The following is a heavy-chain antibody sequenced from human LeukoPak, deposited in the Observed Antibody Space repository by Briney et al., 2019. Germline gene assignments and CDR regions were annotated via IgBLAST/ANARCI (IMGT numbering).Heavy chain of an antibody. V-gene: IGHV4-39*07. D-gene: IGHD6-6*01. Sequence: PSETLSLTCTVSGGSISSSSYYWGWIRQPPGKELEWIGSIYYSGSTYYNPSLKSRVTISVDTSKNQFSLKLSSVTAADTAVYYCARERIAARPYYYYYYMDVWGKGTTVTVSS. CDR3: ARERIAARPYYYYYYMDV. J-gene: IGHJ6*03. CDR1: GGSISSSSYY. CDR2: IYYSGST.